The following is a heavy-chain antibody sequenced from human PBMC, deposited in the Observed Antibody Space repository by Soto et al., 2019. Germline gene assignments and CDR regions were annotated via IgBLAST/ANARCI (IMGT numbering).Heavy chain of an antibody. CDR3: AKEEDSGGYKGFSFDF. Sequence: WVSLRLSCAASGFTFTFYAMSCVRQAPGKGLQWVSGITGSGDITYYADSVKDRFTISRDNSKNTLYLQMNSLRAEDTAVYYCAKEEDSGGYKGFSFDFWGQGALVTVSS. V-gene: IGHV3-23*01. CDR1: GFTFTFYA. J-gene: IGHJ4*02. CDR2: ITGSGDIT. D-gene: IGHD3-22*01.